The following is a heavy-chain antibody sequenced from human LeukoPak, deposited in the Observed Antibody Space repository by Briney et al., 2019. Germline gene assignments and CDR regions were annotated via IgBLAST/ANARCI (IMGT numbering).Heavy chain of an antibody. CDR3: AKSSSGGWYLLGDAFDI. Sequence: PGGSLRLSCAASGFTFSSYAMSWVRQAPGKGLEWVSAISGSGGSTYYADSVKGRFTISRDNPKNTLYLQMNSLRAEDTAVYYCAKSSSGGWYLLGDAFDIWGQGTMVTVSS. CDR1: GFTFSSYA. CDR2: ISGSGGST. D-gene: IGHD6-19*01. J-gene: IGHJ3*02. V-gene: IGHV3-23*01.